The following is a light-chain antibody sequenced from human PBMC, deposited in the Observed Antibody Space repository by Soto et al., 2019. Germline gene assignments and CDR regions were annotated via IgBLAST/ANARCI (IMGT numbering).Light chain of an antibody. CDR3: QQYYSTRT. CDR2: WAS. Sequence: DIVLTQSPDSLAGSLGERATINCKCSQSVLYSSNNKNYLAWYQQKPGQPPKLLIYWASTRESGVPDRFSASGSGTDFTLTISSLQAEDVAVYYCQQYYSTRTFGQGTKVEIK. CDR1: QSVLYSSNNKNY. V-gene: IGKV4-1*01. J-gene: IGKJ1*01.